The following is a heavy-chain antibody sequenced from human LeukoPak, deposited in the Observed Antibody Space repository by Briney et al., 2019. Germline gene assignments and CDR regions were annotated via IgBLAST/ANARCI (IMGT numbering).Heavy chain of an antibody. CDR1: DYTFTRYY. J-gene: IGHJ4*02. CDR2: INPNSGDT. D-gene: IGHD2-15*01. Sequence: GASVTVSFTPADYTFTRYYMHWVRQAPGQGLEWMGWINPNSGDTHYAQKFQGRVTMTRDTSTNTAYMELSRLRSEDTAVYYCARDQAFVYCSGGTCYDDYGGKGSLVTVS. CDR3: ARDQAFVYCSGGTCYDDY. V-gene: IGHV1-2*02.